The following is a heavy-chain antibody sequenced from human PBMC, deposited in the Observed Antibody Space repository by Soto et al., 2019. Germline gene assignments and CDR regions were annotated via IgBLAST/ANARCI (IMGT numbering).Heavy chain of an antibody. CDR2: ISNTGVIT. Sequence: VGSLRLSCAASGFTFSTYAMSWVRQAPGKGLEWVSAISNTGVITYSAGSVQGRFTISRDNSMNTLFLQMNSLRIEDTAVYYCAHPRGYGVFDAYDIWGQGTMVTVSS. CDR3: AHPRGYGVFDAYDI. V-gene: IGHV3-23*01. CDR1: GFTFSTYA. J-gene: IGHJ3*02. D-gene: IGHD4-17*01.